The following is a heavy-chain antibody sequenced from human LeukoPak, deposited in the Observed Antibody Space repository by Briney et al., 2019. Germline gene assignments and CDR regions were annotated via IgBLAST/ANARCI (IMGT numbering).Heavy chain of an antibody. V-gene: IGHV1-2*04. D-gene: IGHD3-22*01. CDR2: INPNSGGT. Sequence: ASVKVSCKASGYIFTDYYMHWVRQAPGQGLEWMGWINPNSGGTNYAQKFQGWVTMTRDTSISTAYMEVSRLRSDDTAVYYCAREGLYYYDTSGYYPHWGQGTLVTVSS. CDR3: AREGLYYYDTSGYYPH. CDR1: GYIFTDYY. J-gene: IGHJ4*02.